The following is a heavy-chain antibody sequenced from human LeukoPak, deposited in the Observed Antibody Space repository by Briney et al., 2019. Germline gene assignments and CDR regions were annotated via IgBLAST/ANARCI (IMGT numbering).Heavy chain of an antibody. V-gene: IGHV3-30*04. J-gene: IGHJ6*04. CDR1: GFTFSSYA. CDR2: ILYDGSNI. CDR3: ATFVGTVSGTYTVPGGLLV. D-gene: IGHD6-19*01. Sequence: GGSLRLSCAASGFTFSSYAMHWVRQAPGKGLEWVAVILYDGSNIYYGDSVKGRFTISRDNSENTLYLQMNSLRPEDTAVYYCATFVGTVSGTYTVPGGLLVWGKGTTVSVSS.